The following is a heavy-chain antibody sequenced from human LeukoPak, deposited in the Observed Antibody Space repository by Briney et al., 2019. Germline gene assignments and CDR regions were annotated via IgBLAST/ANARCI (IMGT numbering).Heavy chain of an antibody. CDR1: GGTFSSYA. CDR3: ARGGAFIVDYYMDV. V-gene: IGHV1-69*13. CDR2: IIPIFGTA. Sequence: ASVKVSCKASGGTFSSYAISWVRQAPGQGLEWMGGIIPIFGTANYAQKFQGRVTITADESTSTAYMELSSLRSEDTAVYYCARGGAFIVDYYMDVWGKGTTVTVSS. D-gene: IGHD3-22*01. J-gene: IGHJ6*03.